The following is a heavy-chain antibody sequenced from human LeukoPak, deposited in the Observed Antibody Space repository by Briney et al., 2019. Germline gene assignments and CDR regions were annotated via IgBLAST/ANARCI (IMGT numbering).Heavy chain of an antibody. CDR3: ARVKISDSSGYN. V-gene: IGHV1-2*06. D-gene: IGHD3-22*01. CDR1: GYTITGYY. CDR2: INPNSGGT. J-gene: IGHJ4*02. Sequence: ASVKVSCKASGYTITGYYMHKVRQAPGQGLEWMGRINPNSGGTNYSQKFQGRVTITRDTSISTAYMELSRLRSDDTAVYYCARVKISDSSGYNWGQGNLVTVSS.